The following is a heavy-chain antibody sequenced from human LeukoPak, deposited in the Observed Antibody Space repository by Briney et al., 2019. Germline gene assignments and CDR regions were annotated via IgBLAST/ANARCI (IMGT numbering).Heavy chain of an antibody. D-gene: IGHD1-26*01. CDR1: GFTFSSYE. V-gene: IGHV3-48*03. J-gene: IGHJ3*02. Sequence: TGGSLRLSCAASGFTFSSYEMNWVRQAPGKGLEWVSYISSGSSTVHYADSVKGRFTISRDNAKNSLYLQMNSLRAEDTAVYYCARVIIVGATGIWGQGTMVTVSS. CDR3: ARVIIVGATGI. CDR2: ISSGSSTV.